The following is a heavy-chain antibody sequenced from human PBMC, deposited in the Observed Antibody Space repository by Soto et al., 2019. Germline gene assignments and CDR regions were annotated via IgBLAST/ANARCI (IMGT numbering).Heavy chain of an antibody. V-gene: IGHV1-3*01. CDR3: AGSYTVPAAIGY. D-gene: IGHD2-2*02. J-gene: IGHJ4*02. CDR2: INAGNGNT. CDR1: GYTFTNYG. Sequence: GASVKVSCKASGYTFTNYGMPWVRPAPGQRLEWMGWINAGNGNTKYSQKFQGRVTITRDTSASTAYMELSSLRSEDTAVYYCAGSYTVPAAIGYWGRGTLVTVSS.